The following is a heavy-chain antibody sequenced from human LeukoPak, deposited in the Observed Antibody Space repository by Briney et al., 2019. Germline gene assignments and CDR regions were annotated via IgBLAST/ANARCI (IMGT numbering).Heavy chain of an antibody. CDR3: ASTTGNYYLDS. CDR1: GGSFSGHY. J-gene: IGHJ4*02. Sequence: SETLSLTRVVYGGSFSGHYWSWIRQPPGKGLEWIGEINHSGSINYNPSLKSRVTVSVDTSKNQFSLKLSSVTAADTAVYYCASTTGNYYLDSWGQGTLVTVSS. D-gene: IGHD1-26*01. V-gene: IGHV4-34*01. CDR2: INHSGSI.